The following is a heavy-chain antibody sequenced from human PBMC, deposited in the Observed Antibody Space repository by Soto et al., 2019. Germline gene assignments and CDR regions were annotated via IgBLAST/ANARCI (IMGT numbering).Heavy chain of an antibody. CDR1: GGSVSSGSYY. V-gene: IGHV4-61*01. CDR2: IYYSGST. D-gene: IGHD4-17*01. Sequence: QVQLQESGPGLGKPSETLSLTCTVSGGSVSSGSYYWSWIRQPPGKGLEWIGYIYYSGSTNYNPSLKSRVTISVDTSKNKFSLKLSSVTAADTAVYYCARGDYGHFDYWGQGTLVTVSS. CDR3: ARGDYGHFDY. J-gene: IGHJ4*02.